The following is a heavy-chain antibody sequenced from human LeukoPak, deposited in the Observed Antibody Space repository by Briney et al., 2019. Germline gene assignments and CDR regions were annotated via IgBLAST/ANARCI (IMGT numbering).Heavy chain of an antibody. CDR2: INHSGST. J-gene: IGHJ4*02. CDR1: GGSFSGYY. Sequence: PSETLSLTCAVYGGSFSGYYWSWIRQPPGKGLEWIGEINHSGSTNYNPSLKSRVTISVDTSKNQFSLKLSSVTAADTAVYYCARGRRWNRYFDYWGQGTLVTVSS. V-gene: IGHV4-34*01. D-gene: IGHD1-1*01. CDR3: ARGRRWNRYFDY.